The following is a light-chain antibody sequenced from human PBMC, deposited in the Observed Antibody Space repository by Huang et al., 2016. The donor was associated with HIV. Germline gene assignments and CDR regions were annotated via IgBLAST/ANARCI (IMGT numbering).Light chain of an antibody. CDR2: GAS. CDR3: QQYNSWPRT. Sequence: EMVMTQSPDTLSVCPGERFTLSCRASEGVSSNLAWYQQKPGQAPSLLIHGASTRVTGIPARFSGSGSETDFTLTIHSLQSEDLAVYYCQQYNSWPRTFGQGTKLEIK. V-gene: IGKV3-15*01. J-gene: IGKJ2*01. CDR1: EGVSSN.